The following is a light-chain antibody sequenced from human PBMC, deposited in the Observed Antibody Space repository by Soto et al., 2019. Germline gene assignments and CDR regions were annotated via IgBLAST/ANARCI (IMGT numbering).Light chain of an antibody. Sequence: QSVLTQPPSVSGAPGQRVTISCTGSSSNIGAGYDVHWYQQLPGTAPKLLVSGNTNRPSGVPDRFSGSKSGTSASLAITGLQAEDEADYYCQSYDSSLSYWVFGGGTKDTVL. V-gene: IGLV1-40*01. CDR2: GNT. CDR3: QSYDSSLSYWV. J-gene: IGLJ3*02. CDR1: SSNIGAGYD.